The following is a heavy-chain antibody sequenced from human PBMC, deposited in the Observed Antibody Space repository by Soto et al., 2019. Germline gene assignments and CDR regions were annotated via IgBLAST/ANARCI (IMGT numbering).Heavy chain of an antibody. CDR1: GYTFTSYG. V-gene: IGHV1-18*01. D-gene: IGHD4-17*01. CDR3: ARFRANDYGDYVLADAFDI. J-gene: IGHJ3*02. CDR2: ISAYNGNT. Sequence: ASVKVSCKASGYTFTSYGISWVRQAPGQGLEWMGWISAYNGNTNYAQKLQGRVTMTTDTSTSTAYMELRSLRSDDTAVYYCARFRANDYGDYVLADAFDIWGQGTMVTVSS.